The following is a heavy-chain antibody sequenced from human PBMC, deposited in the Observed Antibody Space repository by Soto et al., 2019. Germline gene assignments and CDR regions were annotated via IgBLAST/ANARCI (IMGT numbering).Heavy chain of an antibody. Sequence: QFQLVQSGAEVKKPGASVKVSCKASGYTFTRYGITWVRQAPGQGLEWMGWISAYNGNTNYAQKLQGRVTMTTDTSTSTAHMELRSLRADDTAVYYCARVYGDYFLEWFDPWGQGTLVTFSS. CDR1: GYTFTRYG. V-gene: IGHV1-18*01. CDR2: ISAYNGNT. CDR3: ARVYGDYFLEWFDP. D-gene: IGHD4-17*01. J-gene: IGHJ5*02.